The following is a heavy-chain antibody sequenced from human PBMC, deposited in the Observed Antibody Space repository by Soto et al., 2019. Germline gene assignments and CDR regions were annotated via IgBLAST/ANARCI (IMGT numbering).Heavy chain of an antibody. J-gene: IGHJ5*02. CDR3: ARGGRSVVVAATPRWFDP. CDR1: GDTFSTYA. Sequence: QVQLVQSGAEVKKPGSSVKVSCKTSGDTFSTYAINWVRQAPGQGLELMGGIIPIIGTSNYAQKVQARVTITADKSTSTAYMELSRLRAEDTAVYFCARGGRSVVVAATPRWFDPWGQGTLVTVSS. CDR2: IIPIIGTS. D-gene: IGHD2-15*01. V-gene: IGHV1-69*06.